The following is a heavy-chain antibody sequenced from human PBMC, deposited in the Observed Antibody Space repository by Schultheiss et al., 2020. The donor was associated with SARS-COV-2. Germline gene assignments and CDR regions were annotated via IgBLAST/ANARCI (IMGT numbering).Heavy chain of an antibody. CDR2: IKSKTDGGTT. CDR3: TTEGIAVAPDAFDI. V-gene: IGHV3-15*07. CDR1: GFTFSSYA. D-gene: IGHD6-19*01. Sequence: GGSLRLSCSASGFTFSSYAMHCVRQAPGKGLEWVGRIKSKTDGGTTDYAAPVKGRFTISRDDSKNTLYLQMNSLKTEDTAVYYCTTEGIAVAPDAFDIWGQGTMVTVSS. J-gene: IGHJ3*02.